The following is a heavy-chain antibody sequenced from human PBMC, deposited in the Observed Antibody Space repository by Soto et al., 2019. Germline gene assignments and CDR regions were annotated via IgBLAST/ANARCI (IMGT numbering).Heavy chain of an antibody. CDR3: AKHKPDVGGGQHNQKKIFIYYYMDD. J-gene: IGHJ6*03. V-gene: IGHV3-53*04. Sequence: GGSLRLSCAASGFTVSSNYMSWVRQAPGKGLEWVSVIYSGGSTYYADSVKGRFTISRHNSKNTLYLQMNSLRAEDTAVYYCAKHKPDVGGGQHNQKKIFIYYYMDDWGKGTTVTVSS. CDR2: IYSGGST. D-gene: IGHD3-16*01. CDR1: GFTVSSNY.